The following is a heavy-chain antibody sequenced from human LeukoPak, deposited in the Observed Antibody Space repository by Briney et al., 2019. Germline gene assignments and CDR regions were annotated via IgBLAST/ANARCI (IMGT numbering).Heavy chain of an antibody. Sequence: SETLSLTCAVYGGSFSDYYWSWIRQPPGKGLEWIGEINHNENTNYNPSLKSRVTISLETSKNQFSLKLSSVTAADTAVYYCARAVVVGYCSGGSCRQPQNWFDPWGQGTLVTVSS. D-gene: IGHD2-15*01. CDR3: ARAVVVGYCSGGSCRQPQNWFDP. J-gene: IGHJ5*02. CDR2: INHNENT. V-gene: IGHV4-34*01. CDR1: GGSFSDYY.